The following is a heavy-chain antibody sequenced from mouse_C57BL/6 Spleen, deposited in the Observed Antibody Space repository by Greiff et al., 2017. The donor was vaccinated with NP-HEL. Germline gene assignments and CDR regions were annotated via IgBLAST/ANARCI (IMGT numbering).Heavy chain of an antibody. CDR1: GFTFSDYG. CDR3: ARPHLLPGYFDV. V-gene: IGHV5-17*01. D-gene: IGHD1-1*01. CDR2: ISSGSSTI. J-gene: IGHJ1*03. Sequence: EVKVVESGGGLVKPGGSLKLSCAASGFTFSDYGMHWVRQAPEKGLEWVAYISSGSSTIYYADTVKGRFTISRDNAKNTLFLQMTSLRSEDTAMYYCARPHLLPGYFDVWGTGTTVTVSS.